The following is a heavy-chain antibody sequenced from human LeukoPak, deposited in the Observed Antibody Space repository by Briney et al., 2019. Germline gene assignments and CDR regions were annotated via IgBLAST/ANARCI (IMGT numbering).Heavy chain of an antibody. D-gene: IGHD3-22*01. CDR2: IYAGDSDT. J-gene: IGHJ4*02. Sequence: GQSLKISCKGSGYSFTSYWIGWVRQMPGKGLEWIGIIYAGDSDTRYSPSFQGQVTISADKSISTAYLQWSSLKAADTAMYYCARHNLEKEWYYYDSSGYSLDYWGQGTLVTVFS. V-gene: IGHV5-51*01. CDR3: ARHNLEKEWYYYDSSGYSLDY. CDR1: GYSFTSYW.